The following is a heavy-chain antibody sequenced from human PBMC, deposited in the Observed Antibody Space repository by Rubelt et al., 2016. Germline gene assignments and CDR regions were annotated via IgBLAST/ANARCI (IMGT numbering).Heavy chain of an antibody. V-gene: IGHV3-7*03. CDR3: AKDIPPSHYYDSSGYYSPHGFDY. J-gene: IGHJ4*02. CDR2: IKQDGSEK. D-gene: IGHD3-22*01. Sequence: GSGKGLEWVANIKQDGSEKYYVDSVKGRFTISRDNAKNSLYLQMNSLRAEDTALYYCAKDIPPSHYYDSSGYYSPHGFDYWGQGTLVTVSS.